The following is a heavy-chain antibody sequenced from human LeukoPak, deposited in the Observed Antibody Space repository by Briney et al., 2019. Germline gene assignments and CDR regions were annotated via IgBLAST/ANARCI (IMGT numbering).Heavy chain of an antibody. V-gene: IGHV3-11*04. D-gene: IGHD5-24*01. CDR2: ISSSGSTM. CDR3: ARDPVEISYDY. Sequence: PGGSLRLSCAASGFTFSDYYMSWIRQAPGKGLEWVSYISSSGSTMYHADSVKGRFIISRDNAKNSLYLQMNSLRAEDTAVYYCARDPVEISYDYWGQGTLVTVSS. J-gene: IGHJ4*02. CDR1: GFTFSDYY.